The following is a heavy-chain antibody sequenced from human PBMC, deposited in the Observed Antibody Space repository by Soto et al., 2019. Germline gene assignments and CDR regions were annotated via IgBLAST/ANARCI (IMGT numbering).Heavy chain of an antibody. Sequence: SETLSLTCTVSGGSISSYYWSWIRQPPGKGLEWIGYIYYSGSTNYNPSLKSRVTISVDTSKNQFSLELSSVTAADTAVYYRARFCSSSYWGFYYGMDVWGQGTTVTVSS. CDR2: IYYSGST. D-gene: IGHD6-6*01. CDR1: GGSISSYY. V-gene: IGHV4-59*01. J-gene: IGHJ6*02. CDR3: ARFCSSSYWGFYYGMDV.